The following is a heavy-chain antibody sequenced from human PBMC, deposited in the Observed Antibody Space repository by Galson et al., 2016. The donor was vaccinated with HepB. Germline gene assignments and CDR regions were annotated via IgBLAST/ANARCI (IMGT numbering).Heavy chain of an antibody. CDR2: ISYDGSNK. V-gene: IGHV3-30*03. CDR3: ATRTAAAGSYCYFDL. J-gene: IGHJ2*01. Sequence: SLRLSCAASGFTFSSYCMHWIRQAPGKGLEWVAIISYDGSNKYYADSVKGRLTISSDNSKHTLYLQMTSLRAEVTAVYYCATRTAAAGSYCYFDLWGRGTLVTVSS. CDR1: GFTFSSYC. D-gene: IGHD6-13*01.